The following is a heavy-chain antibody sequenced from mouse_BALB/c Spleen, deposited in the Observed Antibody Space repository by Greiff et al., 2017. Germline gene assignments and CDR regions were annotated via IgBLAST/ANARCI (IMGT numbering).Heavy chain of an antibody. CDR1: GFTFSSYG. V-gene: IGHV5-6*02. CDR3: ARHDETARDYFDY. J-gene: IGHJ2*01. D-gene: IGHD3-2*01. CDR2: ISSGGSYT. Sequence: DVKLVESGGDLVKPGGSLKLSCAASGFTFSSYGMSWVRQTPDKRLEWVATISSGGSYTYYPDSVKGRFTISRDNAKNTLYLQMSSLKSEDTAMYYCARHDETARDYFDYWGQGTTLTVSS.